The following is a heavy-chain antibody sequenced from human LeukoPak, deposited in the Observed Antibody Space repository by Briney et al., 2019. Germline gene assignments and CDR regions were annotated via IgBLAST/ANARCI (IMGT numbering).Heavy chain of an antibody. V-gene: IGHV3-23*01. Sequence: GGSLRLSCAASGFTFSSYAMSWVRQAPGKGLEWVSAISGSGGSTYYADSVKGRFTISRDNSKNTLYLQMNSLRAEDTAVYYCTPTALHSGSRRRVDYYMDVRCKGTTVTVSS. J-gene: IGHJ6*03. CDR1: GFTFSSYA. CDR2: ISGSGGST. CDR3: TPTALHSGSRRRVDYYMDV. D-gene: IGHD1-26*01.